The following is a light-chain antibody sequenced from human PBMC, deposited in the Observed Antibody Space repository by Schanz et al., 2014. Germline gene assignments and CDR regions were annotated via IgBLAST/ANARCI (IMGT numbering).Light chain of an antibody. CDR2: EGS. V-gene: IGLV2-23*01. CDR3: QSFDSSLSGWV. CDR1: SSDVGSYNL. J-gene: IGLJ3*02. Sequence: QSALTQPASVSGSPGQSITISCTGTSSDVGSYNLVSWYQQHPGKAPKVMIYEGSKRPSGVSDRFSGSKSGNTASLTISGLQAEDEADYYCQSFDSSLSGWVFGGGTKLTVL.